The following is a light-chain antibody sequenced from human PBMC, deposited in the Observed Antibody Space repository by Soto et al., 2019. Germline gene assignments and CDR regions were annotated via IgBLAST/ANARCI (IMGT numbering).Light chain of an antibody. CDR2: GNT. CDR1: SSNIGAGYY. CDR3: LSFDSSLSVV. V-gene: IGLV1-40*01. Sequence: QPVLTQPPSVSGAPGQRVTISCTGSSSNIGAGYYVHWYQQLPGRAPKLLIYGNTNRHSGVPDRFSGSKSGTSASLAITGLQAEDEADYYCLSFDSSLSVVFGGGTKVTVL. J-gene: IGLJ2*01.